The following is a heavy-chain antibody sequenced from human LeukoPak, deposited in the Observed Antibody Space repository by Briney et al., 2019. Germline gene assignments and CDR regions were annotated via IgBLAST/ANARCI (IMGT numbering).Heavy chain of an antibody. CDR1: GGSISSSIYY. Sequence: PSESLSLTCTVSGGSISSSIYYWGWLRQPPGKGLEWVGSIYYSGITYYNPSLKSRFSISVDTSKNQFSLKLSSVTAADTAMYYCARSTVAGTRKVDYWGQGTLVTVSS. V-gene: IGHV4-39*01. CDR2: IYYSGIT. D-gene: IGHD6-19*01. J-gene: IGHJ4*02. CDR3: ARSTVAGTRKVDY.